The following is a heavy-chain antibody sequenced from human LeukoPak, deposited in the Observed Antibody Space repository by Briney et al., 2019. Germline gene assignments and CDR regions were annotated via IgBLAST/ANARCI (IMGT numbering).Heavy chain of an antibody. V-gene: IGHV3-23*01. J-gene: IGHJ4*02. D-gene: IGHD6-6*01. CDR3: AKEYSISPTRYFDY. Sequence: GGSLRLSCAASGFTFSSYAMSWVRQAPGKGLEWVSAISGSGGSTYYADSVKGRFTISRDKSKNTLYLQMDSLRAEDTAVYYCAKEYSISPTRYFDYWGQGTLVTVSS. CDR2: ISGSGGST. CDR1: GFTFSSYA.